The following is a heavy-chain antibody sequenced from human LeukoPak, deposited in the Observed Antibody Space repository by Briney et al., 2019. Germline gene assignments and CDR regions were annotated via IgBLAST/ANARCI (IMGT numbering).Heavy chain of an antibody. CDR3: ARDQDCGGDCYEYYYGMDV. CDR1: GXTFSSYG. CDR2: ISYDGSNP. Sequence: GGSLRLSCAASGXTFSSYGVHWVRQAPGKGLELVAVISYDGSNPYYADSLKGRFTISRDNSKNTLYLQMNSLRAEDTAVYYCARDQDCGGDCYEYYYGMDVWGQGTTVTVSS. J-gene: IGHJ6*02. D-gene: IGHD2-21*02. V-gene: IGHV3-30*03.